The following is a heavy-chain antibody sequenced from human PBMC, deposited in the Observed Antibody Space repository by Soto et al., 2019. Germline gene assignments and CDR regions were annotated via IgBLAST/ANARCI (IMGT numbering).Heavy chain of an antibody. D-gene: IGHD1-1*01. Sequence: QVQLVQSGADVKKPGASVKVSCKASGYTFTSYDINWVRQAPGQGLEWVGWMNPNSGDTGSAQNFQGRVTMTRNPSLSTAYLEPGSLRFGDTAVYYRARGGKHWHYGLDVWGQGTTVTVSS. J-gene: IGHJ6*02. CDR3: ARGGKHWHYGLDV. CDR2: MNPNSGDT. CDR1: GYTFTSYD. V-gene: IGHV1-8*01.